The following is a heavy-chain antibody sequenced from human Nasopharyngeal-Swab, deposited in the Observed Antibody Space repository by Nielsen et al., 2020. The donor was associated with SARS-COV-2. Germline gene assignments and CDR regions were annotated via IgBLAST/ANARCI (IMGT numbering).Heavy chain of an antibody. CDR3: AKQVQVAAAGYYYYYGMDV. D-gene: IGHD6-13*01. CDR2: INPSGGST. J-gene: IGHJ6*02. Sequence: WVRQAPGQGLEWMGIINPSGGSTSYAQKFQGRVTMTRDTSTSTVYMELNSLRAEDTAVYYCAKQVQVAAAGYYYYYGMDVWGQGTTVTVSS. V-gene: IGHV1-46*01.